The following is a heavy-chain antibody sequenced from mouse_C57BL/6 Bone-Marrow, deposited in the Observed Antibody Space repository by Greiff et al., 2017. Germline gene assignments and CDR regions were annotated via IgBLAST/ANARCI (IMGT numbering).Heavy chain of an antibody. Sequence: EVKLVESGGGLVKPGGSLKLSCAASGFTFSSYAMSWVRQTPEKRLEWVATISDGGSYTYYPDNVKGRFTISRDNAKNKLYLQMSHLKSEDTAMYYCAREGYYGSSHYWGQGTTLTVSS. D-gene: IGHD1-1*01. V-gene: IGHV5-4*01. CDR1: GFTFSSYA. J-gene: IGHJ2*01. CDR3: AREGYYGSSHY. CDR2: ISDGGSYT.